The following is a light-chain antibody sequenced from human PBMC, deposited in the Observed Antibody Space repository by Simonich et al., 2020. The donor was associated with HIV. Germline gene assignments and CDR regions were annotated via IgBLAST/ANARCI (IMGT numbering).Light chain of an antibody. Sequence: EIVLTQSPGTLSLSPGDGATLSCRASQSVSGNYIAWYRQNHCQPPRLLSYGASSRATGIPDRFSGSGSGTDFTLTISSLQSEDFALYYCQQYNNWPSFTFGPGTKVDIK. J-gene: IGKJ3*01. CDR1: QSVSGN. CDR3: QQYNNWPSFT. V-gene: IGKV3D-15*01. CDR2: GAS.